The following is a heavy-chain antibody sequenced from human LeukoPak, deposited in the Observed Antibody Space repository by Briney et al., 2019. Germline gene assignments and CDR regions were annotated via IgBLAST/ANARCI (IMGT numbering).Heavy chain of an antibody. J-gene: IGHJ6*02. CDR1: GYTFTSYD. D-gene: IGHD3-10*01. V-gene: IGHV1-8*01. CDR3: ARGYRRGSGRTNYYGMDV. CDR2: MNPNSGNT. Sequence: ASVKVSCKASGYTFTSYDINWVRQATGQGLEWMGWMNPNSGNTGYAQKFQGRVTMTRNTSISTAYMELSSLRSEDTAVYYCARGYRRGSGRTNYYGMDVWGQGTTVTVSS.